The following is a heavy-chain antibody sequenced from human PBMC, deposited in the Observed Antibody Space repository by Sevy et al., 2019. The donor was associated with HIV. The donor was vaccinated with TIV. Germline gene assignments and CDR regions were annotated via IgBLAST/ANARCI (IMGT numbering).Heavy chain of an antibody. CDR3: TSILPAGVPAEYFQH. CDR2: INQGGSQE. D-gene: IGHD2-2*01. CDR1: GLTFSSYW. Sequence: GGSLRLSCAASGLTFSSYWMTWVRQAPGKGLEWVANINQGGSQEYYVDSVKGRFTISRDNAKNSLYLQMNSLSAEETAVYYCTSILPAGVPAEYFQHWGQGTLVTVSS. J-gene: IGHJ1*01. V-gene: IGHV3-7*01.